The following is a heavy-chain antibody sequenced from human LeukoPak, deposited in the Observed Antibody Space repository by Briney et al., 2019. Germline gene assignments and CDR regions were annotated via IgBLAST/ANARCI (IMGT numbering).Heavy chain of an antibody. Sequence: GASVKVSCKASGYTFTSYDINWVRQATGQGLEWMGWMNPNSGNTGYAQKFQGRVTITADESTSTAYMELSSLRSEDTAVYYCARGVVPYGNYYGMDVWGQGTTVTVSS. CDR1: GYTFTSYD. CDR3: ARGVVPYGNYYGMDV. J-gene: IGHJ6*02. D-gene: IGHD2-2*01. V-gene: IGHV1-8*01. CDR2: MNPNSGNT.